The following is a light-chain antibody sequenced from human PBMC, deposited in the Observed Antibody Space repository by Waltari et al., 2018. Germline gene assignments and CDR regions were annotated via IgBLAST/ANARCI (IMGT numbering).Light chain of an antibody. CDR2: GTI. Sequence: ETVVTQSPATLSVSPGARATLSCRASQGISTNLAWYQQKPGQAPRPLIYGTINRAPGVPARFSGSGSGTEFTLTISVLQSEDFAVYYCQQYNDWPLTFGGGTKVDIK. CDR3: QQYNDWPLT. CDR1: QGISTN. J-gene: IGKJ4*01. V-gene: IGKV3D-15*03.